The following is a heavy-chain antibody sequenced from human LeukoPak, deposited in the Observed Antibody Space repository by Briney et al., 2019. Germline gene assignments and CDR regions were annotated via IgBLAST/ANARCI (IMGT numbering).Heavy chain of an antibody. Sequence: GGSLRLSCAASGFTFNNYWMSWVRQAPGKGLEWVSSISSSSSYIYYADSVKGRFTISRDNAKNSLYLQMNSLRAEDTAVYYCASLYDSSGPMGDWGQGTLVTVSS. D-gene: IGHD3-22*01. CDR2: ISSSSSYI. V-gene: IGHV3-21*01. J-gene: IGHJ4*02. CDR3: ASLYDSSGPMGD. CDR1: GFTFNNYW.